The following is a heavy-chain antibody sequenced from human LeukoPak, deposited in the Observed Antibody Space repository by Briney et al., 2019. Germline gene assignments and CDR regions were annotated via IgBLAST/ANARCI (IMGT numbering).Heavy chain of an antibody. D-gene: IGHD6-19*01. Sequence: SETLSLTCTVSGGSISSGSYYWSWIRQPAGKGLEWIGRIYTSGSTNYNPSLKSRVTISVDTSKNQSSLKLSSVTAADTAVYYCARNRIAVAGVGGYWFDPWGQGTLVTVSS. CDR1: GGSISSGSYY. CDR3: ARNRIAVAGVGGYWFDP. CDR2: IYTSGST. J-gene: IGHJ5*02. V-gene: IGHV4-61*02.